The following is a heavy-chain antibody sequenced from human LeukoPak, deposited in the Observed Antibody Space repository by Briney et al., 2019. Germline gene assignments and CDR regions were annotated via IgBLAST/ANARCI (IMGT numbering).Heavy chain of an antibody. V-gene: IGHV1-69*13. CDR3: ARGWLSETTVVTPYNY. CDR1: GGTFSSYA. Sequence: GASVNVSCKASGGTFSSYAISWVRQAPGQGLEWMGGIIPIFGTANYAQKFQGRVTITAVESMSTAYMELSSLRSEDTAVYYCARGWLSETTVVTPYNYWGQGTLVTVSS. J-gene: IGHJ4*02. CDR2: IIPIFGTA. D-gene: IGHD4-23*01.